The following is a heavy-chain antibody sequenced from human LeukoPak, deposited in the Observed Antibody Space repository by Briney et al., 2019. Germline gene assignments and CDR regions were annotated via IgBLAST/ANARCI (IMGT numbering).Heavy chain of an antibody. J-gene: IGHJ5*02. Sequence: PGGSLRLSGAASGFTISSTYMSWVRKAPGKGLEGGSDIYSGGSTYYADSVTGRFTISRDKSKNTLYLQMNSLRAEDTAVYYCARDRGLDPWGQGTLVTVTS. V-gene: IGHV3-53*01. CDR2: IYSGGST. CDR1: GFTISSTY. CDR3: ARDRGLDP. D-gene: IGHD3-22*01.